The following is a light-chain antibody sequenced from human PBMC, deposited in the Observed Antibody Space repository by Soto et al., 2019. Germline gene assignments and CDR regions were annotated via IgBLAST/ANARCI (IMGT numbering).Light chain of an antibody. CDR3: QQRSNWPLT. V-gene: IGKV3-11*01. Sequence: EIVLTQSPATLSLTPGERATLSCRASQSVSSDLAWYQQKPGQAPRLLIYDASSRATGIPARFSGSGSGTNFNLTISSLEPEDFAVYYSQQRSNWPLTFGGGTKVEIK. CDR2: DAS. J-gene: IGKJ4*01. CDR1: QSVSSD.